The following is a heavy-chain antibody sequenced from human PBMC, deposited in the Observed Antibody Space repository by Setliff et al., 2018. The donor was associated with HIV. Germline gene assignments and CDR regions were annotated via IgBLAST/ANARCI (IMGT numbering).Heavy chain of an antibody. Sequence: ASVKVSCKASATFTNVDIHWLRRATGQGLEWMGWMNPNSGVSGYGQKFQGRVTMTRDTSISTAYMELSSLTSEDTAVYYCASEPPRSYCSGGSCPSFDAFDIWGQGTMVTV. J-gene: IGHJ3*02. CDR3: ASEPPRSYCSGGSCPSFDAFDI. V-gene: IGHV1-8*01. CDR1: ATFTNVD. CDR2: MNPNSGVS. D-gene: IGHD2-15*01.